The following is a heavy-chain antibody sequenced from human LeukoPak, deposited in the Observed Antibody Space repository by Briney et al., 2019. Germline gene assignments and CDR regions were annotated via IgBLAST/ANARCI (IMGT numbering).Heavy chain of an antibody. CDR3: ARDTAMYRAFDI. V-gene: IGHV4-34*01. D-gene: IGHD2-2*02. Sequence: NPSETLSLTCAVYGGSFGGYYWSWIRQPPGKGLEWIGEINHSGSTNYNPSLKSRVTISLDKSKKQFSLKLSSVTAADTAVYYCARDTAMYRAFDIWGQGTMVTVSS. CDR2: INHSGST. J-gene: IGHJ3*02. CDR1: GGSFGGYY.